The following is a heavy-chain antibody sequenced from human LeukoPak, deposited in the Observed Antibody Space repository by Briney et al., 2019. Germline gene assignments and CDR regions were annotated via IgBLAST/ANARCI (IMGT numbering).Heavy chain of an antibody. D-gene: IGHD2-15*01. V-gene: IGHV1-8*03. J-gene: IGHJ5*02. CDR1: GYTFTSYD. CDR2: MNPNSGNT. Sequence: ASVKVSCKASGYTFTSYDINWVRQATGQGLEWMGWMNPNSGNTGYAQKFQGRVTITRNTSISTAYMELSSLRAEDTAVYYCARGPYCSGGTCFSLGEFDPWGQGTLVPVSS. CDR3: ARGPYCSGGTCFSLGEFDP.